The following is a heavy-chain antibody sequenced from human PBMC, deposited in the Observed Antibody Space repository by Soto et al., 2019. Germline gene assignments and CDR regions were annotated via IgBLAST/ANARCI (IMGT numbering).Heavy chain of an antibody. Sequence: QIQLVQSGPEVKKPGASVKVSCKTAGYTFTNYGVSWVRQAPGQGLEWMGWISGYNGNTNYAQNLQDRVTMTTDTSTSTVYMELRSLKSDDTAVYYSARGGGGFEDYWGQGTLVGVSS. J-gene: IGHJ4*02. V-gene: IGHV1-18*01. CDR2: ISGYNGNT. D-gene: IGHD3-16*01. CDR1: GYTFTNYG. CDR3: ARGGGGFEDY.